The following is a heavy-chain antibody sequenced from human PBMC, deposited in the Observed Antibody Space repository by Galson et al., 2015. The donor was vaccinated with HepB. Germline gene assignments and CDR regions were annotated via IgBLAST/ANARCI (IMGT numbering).Heavy chain of an antibody. Sequence: SLRLSCAASGFTFSNAWMNWVRQAPGKGLEWVGRIKSKTDGGTTDYAAPVKGRFTISRDDSKNTLYLQMNSLKTEDTAVYYCTTDHPYYTEDPSFDYWGQGTLVTVSS. V-gene: IGHV3-15*07. J-gene: IGHJ4*02. CDR2: IKSKTDGGTT. CDR1: GFTFSNAW. CDR3: TTDHPYYTEDPSFDY. D-gene: IGHD3-3*01.